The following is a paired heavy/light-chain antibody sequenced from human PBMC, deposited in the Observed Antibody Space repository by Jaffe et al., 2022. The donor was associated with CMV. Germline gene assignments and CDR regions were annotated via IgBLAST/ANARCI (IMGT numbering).Light chain of an antibody. J-gene: IGKJ3*01. CDR3: LQHNSYPFT. V-gene: IGKV1-17*03. CDR1: QGISNS. CDR2: AAS. Sequence: DIQMTQSPSAMSASVGDRVTITCRASQGISNSLAWFQQKPGKVPERLIYAASSLQSGVPSRFSGSGSGTEFTLTISSLQPEDFATYYCLQHNSYPFTFGPGTKVDIK.
Heavy chain of an antibody. Sequence: QLVESGGGLVQPGGSLRLSCSASGFTFGSYAMHWVRQAPGKGLEYVSAIISNGGSTYYADSVKGRFTISRDNSKNTLYLQMGSLRAEDTAVYYCVKSQRVSAFDIWGQGTMVTVSS. V-gene: IGHV3-64D*06. J-gene: IGHJ3*02. D-gene: IGHD3-22*01. CDR3: VKSQRVSAFDI. CDR2: IISNGGST. CDR1: GFTFGSYA.